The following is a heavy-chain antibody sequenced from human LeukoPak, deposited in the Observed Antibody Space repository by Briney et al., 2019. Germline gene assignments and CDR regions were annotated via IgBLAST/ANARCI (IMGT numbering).Heavy chain of an antibody. CDR3: ARDLRGWGSSWFDY. J-gene: IGHJ4*02. D-gene: IGHD6-13*01. CDR2: IYYSGST. Sequence: SETLSLTCTVSGCSISSYYWSWVRQPPGKGLEWIRYIYYSGSTNYNPSLKSRVTISEDTSKNQFSLKLSSVTSADTAVYYCARDLRGWGSSWFDYWGQGTLVTVSS. CDR1: GCSISSYY. V-gene: IGHV4-59*01.